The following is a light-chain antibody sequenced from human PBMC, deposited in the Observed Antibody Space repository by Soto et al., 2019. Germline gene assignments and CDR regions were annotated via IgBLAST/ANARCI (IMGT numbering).Light chain of an antibody. CDR3: QQYDNIPLN. CDR2: DAS. CDR1: QDISDF. V-gene: IGKV1-33*01. Sequence: DFQITHSPSSLSASVVDRVTITFQASQDISDFLNWYQQKPGAAPKLLIYDASNLQAGVPSRFSGSGSGTDFTFTISSLQPEDVATYYCQQYDNIPLNFGGGTKVDIK. J-gene: IGKJ4*01.